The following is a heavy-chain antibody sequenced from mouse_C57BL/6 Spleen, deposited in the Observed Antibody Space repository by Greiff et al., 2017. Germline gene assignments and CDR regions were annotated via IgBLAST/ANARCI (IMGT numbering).Heavy chain of an antibody. Sequence: VQLQQPGTELVKPGASVKLSCKASGYTFTSYWMHWVKQRPGQGLEWIGNINPSNGGTNYNEKFKSKATLTVDKSSSTAYMQLSSLTSEDSAVCYCAITTVVARDFDYWGQGTTRTVSS. CDR1: GYTFTSYW. CDR2: INPSNGGT. J-gene: IGHJ2*01. V-gene: IGHV1-53*01. CDR3: AITTVVARDFDY. D-gene: IGHD1-1*01.